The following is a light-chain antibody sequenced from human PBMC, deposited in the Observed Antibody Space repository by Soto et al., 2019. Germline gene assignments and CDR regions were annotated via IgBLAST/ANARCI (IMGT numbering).Light chain of an antibody. Sequence: DIQMTQSPSTLSASVGDRVTITCRASQSISSWLAWYQQKPGTAPKLLIDKASSLQSGVPSRFSGSGSGTEFTLTIRSRQPDDFATYYCQQYSSYPYTFGQGTKLESK. CDR1: QSISSW. CDR2: KAS. V-gene: IGKV1-5*03. CDR3: QQYSSYPYT. J-gene: IGKJ2*01.